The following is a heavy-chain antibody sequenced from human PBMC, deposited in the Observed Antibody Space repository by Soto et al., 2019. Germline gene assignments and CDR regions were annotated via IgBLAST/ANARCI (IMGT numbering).Heavy chain of an antibody. Sequence: PSDTLSLTFTFSGGSISSYYWSWIRQPPGKGLEWIGYIYYSGSTNYNPSLKSRVTISVDTSKNQFSLKLSSVTAADTAVYYCARDLSSYSHYYGMDVWGQGTTVTVSS. CDR1: GGSISSYY. J-gene: IGHJ6*02. D-gene: IGHD6-19*01. CDR3: ARDLSSYSHYYGMDV. V-gene: IGHV4-59*01. CDR2: IYYSGST.